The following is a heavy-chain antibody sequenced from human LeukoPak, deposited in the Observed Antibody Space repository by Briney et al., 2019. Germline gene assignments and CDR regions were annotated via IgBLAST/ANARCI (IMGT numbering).Heavy chain of an antibody. CDR1: GGTFSSYA. CDR2: IIPIFGTA. CDR3: ARDPADDYYGSGSTGDY. Sequence: SVKLSCKASGGTFSSYAISWVRQAPGQGLEWMGGIIPIFGTANYAQKFQGRVTITADKSTSTAYMELSSLRSEDTAVYYCARDPADDYYGSGSTGDYWGQGTLVTVSS. J-gene: IGHJ4*02. D-gene: IGHD3-10*01. V-gene: IGHV1-69*06.